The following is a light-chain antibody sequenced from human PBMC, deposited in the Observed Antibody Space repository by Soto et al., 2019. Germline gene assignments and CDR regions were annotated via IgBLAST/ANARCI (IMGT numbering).Light chain of an antibody. V-gene: IGLV2-14*01. CDR2: EVS. CDR3: GSYTGSIYV. J-gene: IGLJ1*01. Sequence: QSALTQPASASGSPGQSITISCTGTSSDVGGYKFVSWYQQHPGKAPKLMIYEVSNRPSGVSSRFSGSKSGNTASLTISGLQAEDEADYYCGSYTGSIYVFGTGTKVTVL. CDR1: SSDVGGYKF.